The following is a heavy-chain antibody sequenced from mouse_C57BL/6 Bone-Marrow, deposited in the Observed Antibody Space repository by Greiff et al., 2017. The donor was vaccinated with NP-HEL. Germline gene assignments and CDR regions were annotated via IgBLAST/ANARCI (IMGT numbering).Heavy chain of an antibody. CDR1: GYAFSSYW. CDR2: IYPGDGDT. J-gene: IGHJ2*01. CDR3: ARGEIYYNDFYFDY. Sequence: QVQLQQSGAELVKPGASVKISCKASGYAFSSYWMNWVKQRPGKGLEWIGQIYPGDGDTNYNGKFKGKATLTADKSTSTAYMQISSLTSEDSAVYFCARGEIYYNDFYFDYWGKGTTLTVSS. D-gene: IGHD2-13*01. V-gene: IGHV1-80*01.